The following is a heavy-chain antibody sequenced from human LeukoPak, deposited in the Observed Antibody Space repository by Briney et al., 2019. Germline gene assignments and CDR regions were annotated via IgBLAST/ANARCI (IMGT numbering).Heavy chain of an antibody. CDR1: GGTFSSYA. Sequence: SVKVSCKASGGTFSSYAISWVRQAPGQGLEWMGRIIPILGIANYAQKFQGRVTITADKSTSTAYMELSSLRSEDTAVYYCARGNDSSGYYYYWGQGTLVTVSS. J-gene: IGHJ4*02. CDR2: IIPILGIA. V-gene: IGHV1-69*04. CDR3: ARGNDSSGYYYY. D-gene: IGHD3-22*01.